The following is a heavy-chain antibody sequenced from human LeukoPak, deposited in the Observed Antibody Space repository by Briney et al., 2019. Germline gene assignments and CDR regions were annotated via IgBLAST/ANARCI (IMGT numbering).Heavy chain of an antibody. CDR1: GFTFSSYW. J-gene: IGHJ4*02. V-gene: IGHV3-74*01. D-gene: IGHD2-2*01. Sequence: GGSLRLSCAASGFTFSSYWIHWVRQAPGTGLVWVARINGDGSDTSYADSVKGRFTISRDNDKNTVYLQMDSLRAEDTAVYYCARGYCTSSNCLSRFADYWGQGTLVTVST. CDR2: INGDGSDT. CDR3: ARGYCTSSNCLSRFADY.